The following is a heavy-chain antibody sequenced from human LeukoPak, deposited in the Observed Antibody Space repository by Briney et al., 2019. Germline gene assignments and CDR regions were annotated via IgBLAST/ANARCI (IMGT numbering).Heavy chain of an antibody. J-gene: IGHJ4*02. CDR1: GFTFSSYW. V-gene: IGHV3-7*01. D-gene: IGHD2-15*01. CDR3: ASRSSVAASGPG. Sequence: GGSLRLSCAASGFTFSSYWMSWVRQAPGKGLEWVANINQDGSEKYYVDSVKGRFTISSDNAKNSLYLQMSSLRAEDTALYYCASRSSVAASGPGWGQGTLVTVSS. CDR2: INQDGSEK.